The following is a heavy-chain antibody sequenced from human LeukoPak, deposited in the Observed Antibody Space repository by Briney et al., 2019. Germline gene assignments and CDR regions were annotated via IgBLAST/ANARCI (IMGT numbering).Heavy chain of an antibody. V-gene: IGHV1-46*01. CDR2: INPSGGST. CDR1: GYTFTSYY. Sequence: ASVKVSCKASGYTFTSYYMHWVRQAPGQGLEWMGLINPSGGSTSYAQKFQGRVTITRDTSTSTVYMELSSLRSEDTAVYYCARGDFGIAAAGAFDYWGQGTLVTVSS. D-gene: IGHD6-13*01. CDR3: ARGDFGIAAAGAFDY. J-gene: IGHJ4*02.